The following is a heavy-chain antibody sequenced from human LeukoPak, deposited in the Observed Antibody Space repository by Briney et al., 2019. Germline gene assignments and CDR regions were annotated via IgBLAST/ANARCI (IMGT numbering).Heavy chain of an antibody. CDR1: GGSLSSYY. V-gene: IGHV4-59*08. CDR3: ARHFATVTPYYYFGLDV. CDR2: MFYSGST. Sequence: SETLSLTCSVSGGSLSSYYWSWIRQPPGKGLEWIGHMFYSGSTKYNPSLKSRITIPVDTSKNLFSLKVFSVTAADTAVYYCARHFATVTPYYYFGLDVWGQGTTVTVSS. D-gene: IGHD4-11*01. J-gene: IGHJ6*02.